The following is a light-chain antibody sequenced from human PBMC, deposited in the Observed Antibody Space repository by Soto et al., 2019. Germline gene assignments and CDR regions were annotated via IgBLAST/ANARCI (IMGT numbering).Light chain of an antibody. CDR2: SAS. Sequence: IPMTQSPSSLSSSVGDRVTITCRASQGVRDDVGWYQQKPGKAPKLLIYSASTLPSGVPSRFSGSGSGTDITLTISGLHHEDSASYCCQQKSNYPLTFGGGTKVEIK. V-gene: IGKV1-6*01. J-gene: IGKJ4*01. CDR1: QGVRDD. CDR3: QQKSNYPLT.